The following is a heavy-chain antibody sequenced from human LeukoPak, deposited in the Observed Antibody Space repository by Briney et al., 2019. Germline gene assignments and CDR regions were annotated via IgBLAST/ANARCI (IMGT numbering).Heavy chain of an antibody. V-gene: IGHV4-61*02. CDR3: TRRFYSSDSSDSQTTYRYFDL. CDR1: GGSISSGGYY. Sequence: SETLSLTCTVSGGSISSGGYYWSWIRQPAGKGLEWIGRIYTSGNTNYNPSLKSRVTISVDTSKNHFSLKLSSVTAADTAVYYWTRRFYSSDSSDSQTTYRYFDLWGRGTLVTVSS. CDR2: IYTSGNT. D-gene: IGHD3-22*01. J-gene: IGHJ2*01.